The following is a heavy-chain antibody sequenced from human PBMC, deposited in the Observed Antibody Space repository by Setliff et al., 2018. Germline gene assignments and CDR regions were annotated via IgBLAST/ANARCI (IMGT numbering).Heavy chain of an antibody. CDR2: INHSGST. D-gene: IGHD3-3*01. CDR1: GGSFTNYY. V-gene: IGHV4-34*01. J-gene: IGHJ4*02. CDR3: RYWSGYYNNDY. Sequence: LSLTCTVYGGSFTNYYWGWIRQSPGKGLEWIGEINHSGSTNYNPSLKSRPTISVDASTNQFSLKLYSVTAADTAVYYCRYWSGYYNNDYWGQGTLVTVSS.